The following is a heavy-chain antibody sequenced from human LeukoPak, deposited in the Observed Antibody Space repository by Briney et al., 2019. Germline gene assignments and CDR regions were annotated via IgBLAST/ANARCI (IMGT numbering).Heavy chain of an antibody. V-gene: IGHV3-48*01. CDR3: VMDMDV. CDR1: GFTFSSYT. CDR2: ISRISRTI. Sequence: PGGSLRLSCAASGFTFSSYTMNWVRQAPGKGLEWVSYISRISRTIYYADSVKGRFTISRDNAKNSLYLQMNSLRAEDTAVYYCVMDMDVWGQGTTVTVSS. J-gene: IGHJ6*02.